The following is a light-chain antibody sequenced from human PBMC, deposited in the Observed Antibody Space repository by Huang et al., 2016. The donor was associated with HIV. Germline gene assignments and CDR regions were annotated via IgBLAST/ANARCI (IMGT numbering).Light chain of an antibody. Sequence: DIQMTQSPSSLSASVGDRVTITCQASQNIGTSLNWYQQKPGQAPKLLIYATFNLHFGIPSRFSGGGSGTSFTLTISNLQPDDFATYFCQQSQGLPRTFGRGTKVDI. CDR2: ATF. CDR1: QNIGTS. CDR3: QQSQGLPRT. V-gene: IGKV1-39*01. J-gene: IGKJ1*01.